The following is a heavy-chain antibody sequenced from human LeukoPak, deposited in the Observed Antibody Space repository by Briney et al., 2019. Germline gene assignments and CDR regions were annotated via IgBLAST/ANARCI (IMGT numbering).Heavy chain of an antibody. Sequence: PGGSLRLSCAASGFTFSSYWMHWVRQAPGKGLVWVSRINIDGSVTNYADSVKGRFTISRDDAKNTLYLQMNSLRVEDTAVYYCARAGSYRFDYWGQGTLATVSS. CDR3: ARAGSYRFDY. V-gene: IGHV3-74*01. J-gene: IGHJ4*02. CDR2: INIDGSVT. D-gene: IGHD1-26*01. CDR1: GFTFSSYW.